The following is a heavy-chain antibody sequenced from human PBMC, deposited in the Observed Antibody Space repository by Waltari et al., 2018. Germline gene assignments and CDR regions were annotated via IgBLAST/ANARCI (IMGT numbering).Heavy chain of an antibody. V-gene: IGHV3-30*02. Sequence: QVQLVESGGGVVQPGGSLRLSCAASGFTFSTNGMHWVRQAPGKGLEWVAFIRYDGSNKYYADSVKGRFTISRDNSKNTLYLQMNSLRAEDTAVYYCAKVGRTYSSSWYCDYWGQGTLVTVSS. CDR1: GFTFSTNG. CDR2: IRYDGSNK. D-gene: IGHD6-13*01. CDR3: AKVGRTYSSSWYCDY. J-gene: IGHJ4*02.